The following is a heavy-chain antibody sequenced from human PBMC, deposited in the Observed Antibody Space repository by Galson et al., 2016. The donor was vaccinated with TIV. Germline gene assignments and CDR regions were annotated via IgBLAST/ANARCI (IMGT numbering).Heavy chain of an antibody. D-gene: IGHD3-22*01. V-gene: IGHV3-23*01. CDR1: VFTFDAYW. CDR2: ITGGGGSS. J-gene: IGHJ6*02. CDR3: AKVPSSGFSYYYGIDV. Sequence: SLRLSCAASVFTFDAYWMNWVRQAPGKGLEWVSAITGGGGSSYYADSVKGRFTISRGNSKKMLYLQLNSLRAEDTAVYYCAKVPSSGFSYYYGIDVWGQGTTV.